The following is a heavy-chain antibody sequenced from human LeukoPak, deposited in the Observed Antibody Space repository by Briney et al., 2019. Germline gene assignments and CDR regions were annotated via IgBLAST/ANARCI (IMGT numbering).Heavy chain of an antibody. Sequence: HPGGSLRLSCAASGFTFTSYAMNWVRQAPGKGLEWVSTISGSGSSTYYVDSVKGRFTISRDNSKNTLYLQMNSLRAEDTAVYYCAKGGAYYYDSSGYFSIWGQGTMVTVSS. CDR1: GFTFTSYA. J-gene: IGHJ3*02. CDR2: ISGSGSST. D-gene: IGHD3-22*01. CDR3: AKGGAYYYDSSGYFSI. V-gene: IGHV3-23*01.